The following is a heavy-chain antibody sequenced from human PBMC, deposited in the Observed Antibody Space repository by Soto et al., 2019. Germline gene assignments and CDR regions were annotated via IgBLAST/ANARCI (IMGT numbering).Heavy chain of an antibody. CDR2: VYYSGTT. D-gene: IGHD4-17*01. J-gene: IGHJ4*02. CDR1: GGSVSDKTYY. Sequence: SETLSLTCSVSGGSVSDKTYYWSWIRQPPGKRLGWIGYVYYSGTTNYNPSLKSRVTISVDLSKNRFSLRLSSVTTADAALYYCARTTAVPNTLRSRYFFDYWGQGTLVTVSS. V-gene: IGHV4-61*01. CDR3: ARTTAVPNTLRSRYFFDY.